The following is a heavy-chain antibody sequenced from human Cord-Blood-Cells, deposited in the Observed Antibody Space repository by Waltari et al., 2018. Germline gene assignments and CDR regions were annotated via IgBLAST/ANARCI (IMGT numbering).Heavy chain of an antibody. CDR1: GYTLTELS. CDR2: FDPEDGET. Sequence: QVQLVQSGAEVKQPGASVKVSCKVSGYTLTELSMQWVRQAPGKGLEWMGGFDPEDGETIYAQKFQGRVTMTEDTSTDTAYMELSSLRSEDTAVYYCATWLGDSSGYSLDYWGQGTLVTVSS. D-gene: IGHD3-22*01. J-gene: IGHJ4*02. CDR3: ATWLGDSSGYSLDY. V-gene: IGHV1-24*01.